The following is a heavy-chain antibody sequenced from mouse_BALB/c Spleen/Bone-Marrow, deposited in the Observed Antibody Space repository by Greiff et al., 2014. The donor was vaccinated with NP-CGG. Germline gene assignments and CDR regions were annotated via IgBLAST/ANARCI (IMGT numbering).Heavy chain of an antibody. CDR1: GYAFSSYW. CDR2: IYPGDGDT. J-gene: IGHJ3*01. D-gene: IGHD2-2*01. Sequence: QVHVKQSGAELVRPGSSVKISCKASGYAFSSYWLTWVKQRPGQGLEWIGQIYPGDGDTNYNGKFKDKVTLTADKSSSAAYMQLSSLTSEDSAVYFCAKVTTGFAYWGQGTLVTVSA. CDR3: AKVTTGFAY. V-gene: IGHV1-80*01.